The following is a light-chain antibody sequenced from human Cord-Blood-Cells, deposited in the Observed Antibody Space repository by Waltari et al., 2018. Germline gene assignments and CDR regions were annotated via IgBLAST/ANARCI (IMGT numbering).Light chain of an antibody. CDR3: QQYNSYSYT. J-gene: IGKJ2*01. V-gene: IGKV1-5*01. Sequence: DIQMNQSPSTLSASVGDRVTITCRASQIISSWLAWYQQKPGKAPKLLIYDASSLESGVPSRFSGSGSGTEFTLTISSLQPDDFATYYCQQYNSYSYTFGQGTKLEIK. CDR2: DAS. CDR1: QIISSW.